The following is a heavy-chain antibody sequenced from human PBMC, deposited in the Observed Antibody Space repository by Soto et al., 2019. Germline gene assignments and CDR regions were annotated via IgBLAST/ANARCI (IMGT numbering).Heavy chain of an antibody. V-gene: IGHV3-30*03. CDR1: GFSFSNYG. J-gene: IGHJ3*02. CDR3: VRDCNPLEDADAFDI. CDR2: IYYDGSKK. D-gene: IGHD2-15*01. Sequence: GGSLRLSCEASGFSFSNYGMHWVRQAPGRGLGWVAVIYYDGSKKFFGDSVKGRFSISRDNYRSTLYLQMDSLRAEDTAVYYCVRDCNPLEDADAFDIWGQGTMVTVSS.